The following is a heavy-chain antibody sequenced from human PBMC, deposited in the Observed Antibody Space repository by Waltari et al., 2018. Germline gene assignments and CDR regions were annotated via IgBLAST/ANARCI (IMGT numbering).Heavy chain of an antibody. J-gene: IGHJ5*02. CDR2: IRHPGSP. CDR3: TRGGNYDFWSHRPFVDP. V-gene: IGHV4-34*01. D-gene: IGHD3-3*01. Sequence: QVQLQQGGAGLLGPAETLSLTCAVYGASFSDYYWGGVRPPPGKGLEWIGQIRHPGSPNYNPSLKSRVTISIDTPRSQFSLRLSSVTAADTALYFCTRGGNYDFWSHRPFVDPWGQGTLVTVSS. CDR1: GASFSDYY.